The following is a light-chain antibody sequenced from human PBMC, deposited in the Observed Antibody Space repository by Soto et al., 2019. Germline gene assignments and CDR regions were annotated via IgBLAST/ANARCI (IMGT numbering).Light chain of an antibody. J-gene: IGKJ4*01. CDR3: QQYNSWPLT. CDR1: QGISSY. Sequence: IQCTQSPSFLSSSVGDRVTMTCRASQGISSYLAWYQQKPGKAPKLLIYAASTLQSGVPSRFSGSGSGTEFTLTISSLQSEDFAVYYCQQYNSWPLTFGGGTKVDIK. V-gene: IGKV1-9*01. CDR2: AAS.